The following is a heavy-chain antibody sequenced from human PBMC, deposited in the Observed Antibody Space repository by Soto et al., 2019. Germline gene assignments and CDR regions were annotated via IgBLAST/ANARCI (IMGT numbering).Heavy chain of an antibody. D-gene: IGHD2-15*01. V-gene: IGHV3-48*02. CDR1: GFAFSGHT. CDR3: ARGDCSGGSCYGIDV. Sequence: EVQIFESGGSLVQPGGSLRLSCAASGFAFSGHTMNWVRQAPVKGLEWVAYIGNTLDTIYYADSVKGRFIISRDDAMKSVFLHMSSLRDDDTAAYYCARGDCSGGSCYGIDVWGRGTTVTVSS. CDR2: IGNTLDTI. J-gene: IGHJ6*02.